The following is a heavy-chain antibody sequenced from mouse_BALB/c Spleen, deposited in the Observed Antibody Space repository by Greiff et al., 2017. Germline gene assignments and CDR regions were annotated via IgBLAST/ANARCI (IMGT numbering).Heavy chain of an antibody. J-gene: IGHJ3*01. CDR3: ARGYYGNYAWFAY. CDR2: ISDGGSYT. CDR1: GFTFSDYY. D-gene: IGHD2-1*01. V-gene: IGHV5-4*02. Sequence: EVQLVESGGGLVKPGGSLKLSCAASGFTFSDYYMYWVRQTPEKRLEWVATISDGGSYTYYPDSVKGRFTISRDNAKNNLYLQMSSLKSEDTAMYYCARGYYGNYAWFAYWGQGTLVTVSA.